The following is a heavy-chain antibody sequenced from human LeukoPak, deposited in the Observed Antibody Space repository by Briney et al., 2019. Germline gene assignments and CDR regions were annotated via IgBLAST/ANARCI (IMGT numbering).Heavy chain of an antibody. J-gene: IGHJ4*02. CDR1: GFTFSSYA. CDR3: AKGPWSVILPY. Sequence: GGSLRLSCAASGFTFSSYAMNWVRQAPGKGLEWVSAISGSGGSTYYADSVKGRFTISRDNSKNTLYLQMNSLRAEDTAVYYCAKGPWSVILPYWGQGTLVTVSS. CDR2: ISGSGGST. D-gene: IGHD3-22*01. V-gene: IGHV3-23*01.